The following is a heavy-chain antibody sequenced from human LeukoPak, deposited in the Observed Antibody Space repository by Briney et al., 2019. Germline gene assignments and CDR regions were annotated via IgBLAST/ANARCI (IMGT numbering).Heavy chain of an antibody. J-gene: IGHJ4*02. CDR2: IIPIFGTA. D-gene: IGHD6-19*01. CDR1: GGTFSSYA. CDR3: ARDPIAVAGTWDYFDY. V-gene: IGHV1-69*13. Sequence: SVKVSCKASGGTFSSYAISWVRQAPGQGLEWMGGIIPIFGTANYAQKFQGRVTITADESTSTAYMELSGLRSEDTAVYYCARDPIAVAGTWDYFDYWGQGTLVTVSS.